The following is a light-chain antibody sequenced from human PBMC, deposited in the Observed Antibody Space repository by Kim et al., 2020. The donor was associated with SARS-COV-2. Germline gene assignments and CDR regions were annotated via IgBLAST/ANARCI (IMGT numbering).Light chain of an antibody. V-gene: IGKV3-15*01. CDR2: GAS. Sequence: EIVMTQSPATLSVSPGESATLSCRASQSISSYLAWYQQKPGQAPRLLIYGASTRATGIPATFSGSGSGTEFTLTISSLQSEDFAVYYCQQYNNWPITFGQGTKVDIK. J-gene: IGKJ1*01. CDR3: QQYNNWPIT. CDR1: QSISSY.